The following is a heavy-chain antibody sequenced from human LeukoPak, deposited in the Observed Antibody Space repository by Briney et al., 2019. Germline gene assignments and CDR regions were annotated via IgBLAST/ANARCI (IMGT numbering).Heavy chain of an antibody. Sequence: GGSLRLSCAASGFTFSSYAMHWVRQAPGKGLEWVSGISWNSGSIGYADSVKGRFTISRDNAKNSLYLQMNSLRAEDTALYYCAKDPYSYYDSSGPNWFDPWGQGTLVTVSS. CDR3: AKDPYSYYDSSGPNWFDP. CDR2: ISWNSGSI. D-gene: IGHD3-22*01. J-gene: IGHJ5*02. CDR1: GFTFSSYA. V-gene: IGHV3-9*01.